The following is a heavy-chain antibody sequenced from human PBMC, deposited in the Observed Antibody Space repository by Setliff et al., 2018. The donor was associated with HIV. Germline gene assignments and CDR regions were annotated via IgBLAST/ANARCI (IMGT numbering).Heavy chain of an antibody. J-gene: IGHJ3*02. CDR1: GFTFSSYS. CDR3: VRDTHYRAFDI. CDR2: ISSSSSTI. Sequence: PGGSLRLSCAASGFTFSSYSMNWVRQAPGKGLEWVSYISSSSSTIYYADSVKGRFTISRDNAKNSLYLQMNSLRAEDTAVYYCVRDTHYRAFDIWGQGTMVTVSS. D-gene: IGHD4-4*01. V-gene: IGHV3-48*01.